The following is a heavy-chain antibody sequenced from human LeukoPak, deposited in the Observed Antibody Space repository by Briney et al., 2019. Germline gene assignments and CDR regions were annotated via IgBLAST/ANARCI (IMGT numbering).Heavy chain of an antibody. CDR1: GFTFSSYW. J-gene: IGHJ6*03. CDR3: ASFTIFGPYYYYYYMDV. D-gene: IGHD3-3*01. Sequence: PGGSLRLSCAASGFTFSSYWMRWVRQAPGKGLEWVANIKQDGSEKYYVDSVKGRFTISRDNAKNSLYLQMNSLRAEDTAVYYCASFTIFGPYYYYYYMDVWGKGTTVTVSS. CDR2: IKQDGSEK. V-gene: IGHV3-7*01.